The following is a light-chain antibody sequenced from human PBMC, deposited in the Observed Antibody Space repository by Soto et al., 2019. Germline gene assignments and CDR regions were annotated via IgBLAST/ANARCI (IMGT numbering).Light chain of an antibody. J-gene: IGLJ2*01. CDR2: GNS. V-gene: IGLV1-40*01. CDR1: SSNIGAGYD. Sequence: QAVVMQPPSVSGAPGQRVTISCTGSSSNIGAGYDVHWYQQLPGTAPKLLIYGNSNRPSGVPDRFSGSKSGTSASLAITGLQAEDEADYYCQSYDSSLSGHVVFGGGTKVTVL. CDR3: QSYDSSLSGHVV.